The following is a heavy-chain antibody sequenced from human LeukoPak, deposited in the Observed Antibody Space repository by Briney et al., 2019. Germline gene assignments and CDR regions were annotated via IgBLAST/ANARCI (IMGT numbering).Heavy chain of an antibody. CDR3: ARADYYYDSSAPGYYFDY. Sequence: GGSLRLSCAASGFTFSSYAMHWVRQAPGKGLEYVSAISSNGVSTYYANSVKGRFTISRDNSKNTLYLQMGSLRAEDMAVYYCARADYYYDSSAPGYYFDYWGQGTLVTVSS. CDR2: ISSNGVST. V-gene: IGHV3-64*01. CDR1: GFTFSSYA. J-gene: IGHJ4*02. D-gene: IGHD3-22*01.